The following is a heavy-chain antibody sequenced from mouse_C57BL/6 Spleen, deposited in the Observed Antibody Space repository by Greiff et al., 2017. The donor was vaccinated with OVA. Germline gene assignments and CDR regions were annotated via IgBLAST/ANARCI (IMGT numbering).Heavy chain of an antibody. D-gene: IGHD1-1*01. CDR2: IRNKANGYTT. CDR1: GFTFTDYY. V-gene: IGHV7-3*01. J-gene: IGHJ2*01. Sequence: EVQGVDSGGGLVQPGGSLSLSCAASGFTFTDYYMSWVRQPPGKALEWLGFIRNKANGYTTEYSASVKGRFTISRDNSQSILYLQMNALRAEDRATYYCARYLPGSSYLDYWGQGTTLTVSS. CDR3: ARYLPGSSYLDY.